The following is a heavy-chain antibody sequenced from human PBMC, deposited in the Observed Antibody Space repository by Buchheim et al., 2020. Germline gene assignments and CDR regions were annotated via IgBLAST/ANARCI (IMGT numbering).Heavy chain of an antibody. CDR1: GFTFSSYG. CDR3: AKGYYDSSGPDY. CDR2: ISYDGSNK. Sequence: QVQLVESGGGVVQPGRSLRLSCAASGFTFSSYGMHWVRQAPGKGLEWVAVISYDGSNKYYADSVKGRFTISRDNSKKTLYLQMNSLRAEDTAVYYCAKGYYDSSGPDYWGQGTL. V-gene: IGHV3-30*18. D-gene: IGHD3-22*01. J-gene: IGHJ4*02.